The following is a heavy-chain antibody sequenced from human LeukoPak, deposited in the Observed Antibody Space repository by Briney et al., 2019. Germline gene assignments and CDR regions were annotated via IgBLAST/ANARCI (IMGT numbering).Heavy chain of an antibody. V-gene: IGHV3-13*01. CDR2: IGTAGDT. CDR1: EFTFSSYA. CDR3: ARDGSSGYKDY. D-gene: IGHD3-22*01. J-gene: IGHJ4*02. Sequence: PGGSLRLSSAASEFTFSSYAMHWVRQARGKGLEWVSAIGTAGDTYYPGSVKGRFTISRENAKNSLYLQMNSLRAEDTAVYYCARDGSSGYKDYWGQGTLVTVSS.